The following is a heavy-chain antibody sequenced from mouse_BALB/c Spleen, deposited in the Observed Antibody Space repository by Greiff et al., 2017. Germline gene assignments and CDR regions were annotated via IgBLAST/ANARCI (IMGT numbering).Heavy chain of an antibody. V-gene: IGHV5-6-5*01. CDR1: GFTFSSYA. CDR2: ISSGGST. J-gene: IGHJ1*01. CDR3: ARGFGYDGLWYFDV. Sequence: EVKLVESGGGLVKPGGSLKLSCAASGFTFSSYAMSWVRQTPEKRLEWVASISSGGSTYYPDSVKGRFTISRDNARNILYLQMSSLRSEDTAMYYCARGFGYDGLWYFDVWGAGTTVTVSS. D-gene: IGHD2-2*01.